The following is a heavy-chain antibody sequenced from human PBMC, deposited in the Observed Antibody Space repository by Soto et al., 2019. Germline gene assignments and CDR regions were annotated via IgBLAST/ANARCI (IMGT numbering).Heavy chain of an antibody. CDR1: SDSMTSYY. V-gene: IGHV4-59*01. J-gene: IGHJ4*01. Sequence: SETLSLTCPVSSDSMTSYYWSWIRQPPGKGLECIGYIYHSGITNYNPSLKSRVTISLDTSKTQFSLRLSFVTAADTAVYYCARMSLFYFFDSWSQGTLVTVSS. CDR2: IYHSGIT. D-gene: IGHD3-10*01. CDR3: ARMSLFYFFDS.